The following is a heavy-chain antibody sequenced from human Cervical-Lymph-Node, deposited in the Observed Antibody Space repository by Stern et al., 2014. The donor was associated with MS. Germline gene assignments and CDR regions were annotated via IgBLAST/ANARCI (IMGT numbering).Heavy chain of an antibody. J-gene: IGHJ4*02. V-gene: IGHV3-21*01. CDR3: ARGGPSAVDLWLDSY. Sequence: EMQLVESGGGLVKPGGSLRLSCAASGFTFSSYHMNWVRQAPGKGLEWVSSIGTSSDYIYYEDSVKGRFTISRDNAKNSLYLQMNSLRAEDTAVYYCARGGPSAVDLWLDSYWGQGTLVTVSS. CDR1: GFTFSSYH. D-gene: IGHD5-18*01. CDR2: IGTSSDYI.